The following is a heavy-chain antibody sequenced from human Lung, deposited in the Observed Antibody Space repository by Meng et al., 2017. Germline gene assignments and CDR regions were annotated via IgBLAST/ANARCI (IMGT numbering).Heavy chain of an antibody. CDR1: GGSFSDYY. CDR3: ARGPTTMAHDFDY. J-gene: IGHJ4*02. Sequence: QGQLQQWGAGLLKPSETLSLTCVVSGGSFSDYYWSWIRQPPGKGLEWIGEINHSGSTNYNPSLESRATISVDTSQNNLSLKLSSVTAADLAVYYCARGPTTMAHDFDYWGQGTLVTVSS. D-gene: IGHD4-11*01. CDR2: INHSGST. V-gene: IGHV4-34*01.